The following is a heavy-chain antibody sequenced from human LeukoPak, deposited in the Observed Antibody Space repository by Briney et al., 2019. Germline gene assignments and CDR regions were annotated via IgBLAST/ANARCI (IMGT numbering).Heavy chain of an antibody. CDR2: IYYSGST. CDR3: ARGSGYSYGLVFRTRGFDY. D-gene: IGHD5-18*01. Sequence: PSQTLSLTCTVSGGSISSGDYYWSWMRQPPGQDREWIGYIYYSGSTYYNPSLKRRVTISVDTSKNQFSLKLSSVTAADTAVYYCARGSGYSYGLVFRTRGFDYWGQGTLVTVSS. J-gene: IGHJ4*02. V-gene: IGHV4-30-4*01. CDR1: GGSISSGDYY.